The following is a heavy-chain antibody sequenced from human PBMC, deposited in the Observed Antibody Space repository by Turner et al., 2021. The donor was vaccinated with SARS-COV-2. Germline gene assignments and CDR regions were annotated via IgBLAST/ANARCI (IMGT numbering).Heavy chain of an antibody. J-gene: IGHJ3*01. V-gene: IGHV3-15*01. D-gene: IGHD1-26*01. CDR1: GFTFRDTW. Sequence: EVQLVQSGGGVVKPGGSLRLSCVASGFTFRDTWMTWVRQAPGKGLQWVGRIKSRSDGGTTDYAAPVKGRFTISRDDSRNMLYLQMNSLKSEDTAMYYCTTPEQWEVLPYAVFGVWGQGTMV. CDR2: IKSRSDGGTT. CDR3: TTPEQWEVLPYAVFGV.